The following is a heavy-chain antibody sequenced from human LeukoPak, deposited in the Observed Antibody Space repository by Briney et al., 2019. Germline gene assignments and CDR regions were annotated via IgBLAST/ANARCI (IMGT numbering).Heavy chain of an antibody. D-gene: IGHD2-2*01. CDR1: GFTVSSNY. V-gene: IGHV3-53*01. J-gene: IGHJ5*02. CDR2: IYSGGST. CDR3: AKSPFRFCSSTSCYA. Sequence: PGGSLRLSCAASGFTVSSNYMSWVRQAPGKGLEWVSVIYSGGSTYYADSVKGRFTISRDNSYNTVSLQMNGLRDEDTGVYYCAKSPFRFCSSTSCYAWGQGTLVTVSS.